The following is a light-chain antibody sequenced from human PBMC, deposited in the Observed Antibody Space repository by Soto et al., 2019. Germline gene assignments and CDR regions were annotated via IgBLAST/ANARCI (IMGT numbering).Light chain of an antibody. J-gene: IGKJ1*01. CDR1: QSVSSNF. CDR3: QQYVGSFWT. Sequence: EIVLTQSPGTLSLSPGERATLSCRASQSVSSNFLAWYQQKPGQAPRVLIYGASSRATGIPDRFSDSGSGTDFTLTISRLEPEDFAVYYCQQYVGSFWTFGQGTKVEIK. V-gene: IGKV3-20*01. CDR2: GAS.